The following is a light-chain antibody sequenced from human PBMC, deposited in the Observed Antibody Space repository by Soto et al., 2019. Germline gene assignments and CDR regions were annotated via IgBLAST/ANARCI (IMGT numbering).Light chain of an antibody. Sequence: EIVLTQSPGTLSLSPGERATLSCRASQSVSSSYLAWYQQKPGQAPRLLIYAASSRATGIPDRFSGSGSGTDFTLNISRLEPEDIAVFYCQQYGTSPATFGGGTTVEIK. V-gene: IGKV3-20*01. CDR1: QSVSSSY. J-gene: IGKJ4*01. CDR3: QQYGTSPAT. CDR2: AAS.